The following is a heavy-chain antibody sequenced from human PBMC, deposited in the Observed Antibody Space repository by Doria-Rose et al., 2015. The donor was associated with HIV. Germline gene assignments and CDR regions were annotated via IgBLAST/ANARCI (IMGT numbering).Heavy chain of an antibody. CDR2: IFSDDEI. J-gene: IGHJ4*02. CDR3: ARIKSSRWYHKYYFDF. CDR1: GVSLSSPGMG. V-gene: IGHV2-26*01. D-gene: IGHD6-13*01. Sequence: QITLKESGPVLVKPTETLTLTCTVSGVSLSSPGMGVSWIRQPPGKALEWLANIFSDDEISYQTSLTGRLTISRGTSKSQVVLTMTDMDPVDTATYYCARIKSSRWYHKYYFDFWGQGTLVIVSA.